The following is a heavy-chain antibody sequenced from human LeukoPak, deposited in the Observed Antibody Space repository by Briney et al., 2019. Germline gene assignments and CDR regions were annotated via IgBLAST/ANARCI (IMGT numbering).Heavy chain of an antibody. V-gene: IGHV3-21*01. J-gene: IGHJ4*02. Sequence: GGSLRLSCAASGFTFSGYSMNWVRQAPGKGLEWVSSISSSSSYIYYADSVKGRFTISRDNAKNSLYLQMNSLRAEDTAVYYCARDPAIMGATTGDYWGQGTLVTVSS. CDR2: ISSSSSYI. CDR1: GFTFSGYS. D-gene: IGHD1-26*01. CDR3: ARDPAIMGATTGDY.